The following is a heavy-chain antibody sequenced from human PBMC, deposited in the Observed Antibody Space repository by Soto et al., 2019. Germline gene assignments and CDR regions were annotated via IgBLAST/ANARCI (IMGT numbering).Heavy chain of an antibody. CDR3: ARGEPFGVVIS. V-gene: IGHV4-61*01. CDR2: IYYSGST. J-gene: IGHJ4*02. CDR1: GGSVSSGSYY. Sequence: PSETLSLTCTFSGGSVSSGSYYWSWIRQPPGKGLEWIGYIYYSGSTNYNPSLKSRVTISVDTSKNQFSLKLSSVTAADTAVYYCARGEPFGVVISWGQGTLVTVSS. D-gene: IGHD3-3*01.